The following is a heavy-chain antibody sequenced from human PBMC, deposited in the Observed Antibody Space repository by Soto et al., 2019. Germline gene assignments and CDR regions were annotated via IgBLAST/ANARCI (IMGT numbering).Heavy chain of an antibody. V-gene: IGHV3-30*18. CDR3: AKDLGLQSGRAHLFDY. Sequence: GGSLRLSCAASGFTFSSYGMHWVRQAPGKGLEWVAVISYDGSNKYYADSVKGRFTISRDNSKNTLYLQMNSLRAEDTAVYYCAKDLGLQSGRAHLFDYWGQGTLVTVSS. J-gene: IGHJ4*02. CDR2: ISYDGSNK. D-gene: IGHD4-4*01. CDR1: GFTFSSYG.